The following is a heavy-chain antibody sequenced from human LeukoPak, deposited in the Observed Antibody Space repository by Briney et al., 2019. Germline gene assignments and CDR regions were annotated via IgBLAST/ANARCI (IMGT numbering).Heavy chain of an antibody. CDR3: ARGTAMASAPTQARYWYFDL. Sequence: SETLSLTCTVSGGSISSGSYYWSWIRQPAGKGLEWIGRIYTSGSTNYNPSLKSRVTISVDTSKNQFSLKLSSVTAADTAVYYCARGTAMASAPTQARYWYFDLWGRGTLVTVSS. D-gene: IGHD5-18*01. CDR1: GGSISSGSYY. J-gene: IGHJ2*01. CDR2: IYTSGST. V-gene: IGHV4-61*02.